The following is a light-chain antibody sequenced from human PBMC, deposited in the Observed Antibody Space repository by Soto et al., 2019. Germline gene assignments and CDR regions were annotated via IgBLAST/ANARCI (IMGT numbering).Light chain of an antibody. J-gene: IGKJ4*01. V-gene: IGKV3-11*01. Sequence: EIVLTQSPVSLSLSPGERVTLSCRASQSVNYYLVWYQQKPGQAPRLLIYDSSNRATGIPARFSGSGSGTDFTLTISSLEPEDFAVYYCQQRSSWPLTFGGGTKVEIK. CDR3: QQRSSWPLT. CDR1: QSVNYY. CDR2: DSS.